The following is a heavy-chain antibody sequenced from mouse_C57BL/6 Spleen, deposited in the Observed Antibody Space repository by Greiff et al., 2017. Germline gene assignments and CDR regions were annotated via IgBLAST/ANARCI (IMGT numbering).Heavy chain of an antibody. D-gene: IGHD2-4*01. CDR3: VIQYYDYDGGFAY. CDR1: GFSFNTYA. V-gene: IGHV10-1*01. Sequence: EVHLVASGGGLVQPKGSLKLSCAASGFSFNTYAMNWVRQAPGKGLEWVARIRSKSNNYATYYADSVKDRFTISRDDSESMLYLQMNNLKTEDTAMYYCVIQYYDYDGGFAYWGQGTLVTVSA. CDR2: IRSKSNNYAT. J-gene: IGHJ3*01.